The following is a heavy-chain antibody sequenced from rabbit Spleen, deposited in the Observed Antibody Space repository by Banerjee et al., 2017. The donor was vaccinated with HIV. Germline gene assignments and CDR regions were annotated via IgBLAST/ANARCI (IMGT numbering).Heavy chain of an antibody. CDR2: LYPGGSGST. CDR1: GIDFSLYFY. CDR3: ARDLVGVIGWNFNL. J-gene: IGHJ4*01. Sequence: QSLEESGGDLVKPGASLTLTCKASGIDFSLYFYICWVRQAPGRGLEWIGCLYPGGSGSTYYASWAKGRFTISKTSSTTVTLQMTSLTAADTATYFCARDLVGVIGWNFNLWGPGTLVTVS. V-gene: IGHV1S40*01. D-gene: IGHD1-1*01.